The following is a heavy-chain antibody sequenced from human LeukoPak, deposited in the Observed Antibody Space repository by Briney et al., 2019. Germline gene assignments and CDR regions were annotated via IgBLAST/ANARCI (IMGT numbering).Heavy chain of an antibody. CDR3: DRDTKMYYDILTGSYTPYYFDY. D-gene: IGHD3-9*01. Sequence: ASVRLSYTPAEATVSTYAISWWGQAPGQRREWMGGIMPIFGTATYAQKFQGRVTITSDESTSTAYLELSSRTSEHTAVPYCDRDTKMYYDILTGSYTPYYFDYWGQGALVTVSS. J-gene: IGHJ4*02. CDR1: EATVSTYA. V-gene: IGHV1-69*13. CDR2: IMPIFGTA.